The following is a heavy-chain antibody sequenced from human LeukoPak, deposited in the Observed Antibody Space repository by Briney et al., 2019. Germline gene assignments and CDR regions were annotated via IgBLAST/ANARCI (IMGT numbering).Heavy chain of an antibody. CDR3: ARDWGSSGFGGLFYFDH. CDR2: INPNSGGT. J-gene: IGHJ4*02. V-gene: IGHV1-2*02. Sequence: ASVKVSCKASGYTFTGYYMHWVRQAPGQGLEWMGWINPNSGGTNYAQKFQGRVTMTRDTSISTAYMELSRLRSDDTAVYYCARDWGSSGFGGLFYFDHWGQGTLVTVSS. D-gene: IGHD3-10*01. CDR1: GYTFTGYY.